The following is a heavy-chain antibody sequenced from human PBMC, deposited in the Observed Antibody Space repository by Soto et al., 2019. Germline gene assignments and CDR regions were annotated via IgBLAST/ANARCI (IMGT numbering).Heavy chain of an antibody. J-gene: IGHJ6*01. CDR2: VYSGGST. CDR1: GFTVSSNY. Sequence: PGGSLRLSCAASGFTVSSNYMSWVRQAPGKGLEWVSVVYSGGSTYYADSVKGRFTISRDNSKNTLYLQMNSLRAEDTAVYYCAADQGSYYYGMDVWGQGTTVTVSS. CDR3: AADQGSYYYGMDV. V-gene: IGHV3-53*01.